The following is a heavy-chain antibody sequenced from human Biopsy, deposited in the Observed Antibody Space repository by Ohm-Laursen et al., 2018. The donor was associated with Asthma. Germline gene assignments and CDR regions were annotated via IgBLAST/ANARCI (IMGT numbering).Heavy chain of an antibody. CDR2: INAGNGNT. J-gene: IGHJ3*02. Sequence: GASVKVSCKASGYTFINYAIHWVRQAPGQRLEWMGWINAGNGNTKYSQKFQGRVTITRDTSASTAYMELSSLRSEDTAVYYCARTYYDFLTGQVNDAFAIRGQGTMVTVSS. CDR1: GYTFINYA. CDR3: ARTYYDFLTGQVNDAFAI. V-gene: IGHV1-3*01. D-gene: IGHD3-9*01.